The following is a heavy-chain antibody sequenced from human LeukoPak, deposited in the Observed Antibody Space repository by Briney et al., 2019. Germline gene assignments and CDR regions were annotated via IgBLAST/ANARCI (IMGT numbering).Heavy chain of an antibody. CDR1: GFTFSSDW. Sequence: GGSLRLSCAASGFTFSSDWMHWVRQAPGQGLVWVSRISSDGSGTQYADSVKGRITISRDNTKNTLSLQMNSLRAEDSAVYYCARAITGTWNVMDVWGQGTTVTVSS. D-gene: IGHD1-7*01. CDR3: ARAITGTWNVMDV. V-gene: IGHV3-74*03. CDR2: ISSDGSGT. J-gene: IGHJ6*02.